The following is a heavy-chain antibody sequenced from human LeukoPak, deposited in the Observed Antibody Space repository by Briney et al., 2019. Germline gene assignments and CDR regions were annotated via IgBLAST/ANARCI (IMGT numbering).Heavy chain of an antibody. Sequence: ASVKVSCKASGYTFTSYGISWVRQAPGQGLEWMGWISAYNGNTNYAQKLQGRVTMTTDTSTSTAYMELRSLRSDDTAVYYCARDAYYYDSSGYTDYFDYWGQGTLVTVSS. CDR3: ARDAYYYDSSGYTDYFDY. CDR1: GYTFTSYG. CDR2: ISAYNGNT. J-gene: IGHJ4*02. V-gene: IGHV1-18*01. D-gene: IGHD3-22*01.